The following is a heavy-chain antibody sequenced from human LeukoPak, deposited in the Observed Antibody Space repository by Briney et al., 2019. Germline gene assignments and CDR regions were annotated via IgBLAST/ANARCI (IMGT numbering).Heavy chain of an antibody. CDR1: GFTFSSYA. D-gene: IGHD3-9*01. Sequence: PGGSLRLSCAASGFTFSSYAMSWVRQAPGKGLEWVSAITSSGGNTYYADSVKGRFTISRDNSKNTVFLQMNSLRAEDTAVYYCAKWGDYDVLTGYYVSDYWGQGTLVTVSS. CDR2: ITSSGGNT. V-gene: IGHV3-23*01. CDR3: AKWGDYDVLTGYYVSDY. J-gene: IGHJ4*02.